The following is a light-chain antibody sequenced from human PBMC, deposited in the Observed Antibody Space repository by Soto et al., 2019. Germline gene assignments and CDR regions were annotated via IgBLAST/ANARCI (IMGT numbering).Light chain of an antibody. V-gene: IGKV1-39*01. CDR2: GAS. Sequence: DIQMTQSPSSLSASVGDRVAITCRASQSISSYLNWYQQKPGKAPNLLIYGASSLQGGVPPRFSGSGSGTDFTLTISSLQPEDFAVYYCQQYNDWPPGGAFGQGTKLEIK. CDR1: QSISSY. J-gene: IGKJ2*01. CDR3: QQYNDWPPGGA.